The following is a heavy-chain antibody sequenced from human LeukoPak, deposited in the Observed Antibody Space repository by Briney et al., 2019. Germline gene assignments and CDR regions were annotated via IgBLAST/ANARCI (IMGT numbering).Heavy chain of an antibody. CDR1: GYTFTGYY. J-gene: IGHJ4*02. CDR3: ARGYLYYYDVSGYPFDY. CDR2: INSNSGGT. V-gene: IGHV1-2*02. Sequence: ASVKVSCKASGYTFTGYYIHWVRQAPGQGLEWMGWINSNSGGTNYAQKFQGRVTMTRDTSISTAYMELRRLRSDDTAVYYCARGYLYYYDVSGYPFDYWGQGTLVTVSS. D-gene: IGHD3-22*01.